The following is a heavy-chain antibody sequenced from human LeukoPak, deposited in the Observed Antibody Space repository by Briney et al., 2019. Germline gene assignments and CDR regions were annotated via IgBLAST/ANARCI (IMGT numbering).Heavy chain of an antibody. V-gene: IGHV1-2*02. CDR1: GYTFTGYY. D-gene: IGHD6-19*01. CDR2: INPNSGGT. CDR3: ARVPSRAVAGTISLDY. Sequence: PVAPVKVSCKASGYTFTGYYMHWVRQAPGQGLEWMGWINPNSGGTNYAQKFQGRVTMTRDTSISTAYMELSRLRSDDTAVYYCARVPSRAVAGTISLDYWGQGTLVTVSS. J-gene: IGHJ4*02.